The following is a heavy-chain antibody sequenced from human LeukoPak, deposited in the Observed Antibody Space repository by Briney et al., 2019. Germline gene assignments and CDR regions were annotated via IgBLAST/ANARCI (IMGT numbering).Heavy chain of an antibody. CDR2: ISSSSSYI. CDR1: GFTSSSYS. CDR3: ARNMELSPNSNDY. Sequence: KTGGSLRLSCAASGFTSSSYSMNWVRQAPGKGLEWVSSISSSSSYIYYADSVKGRFTISRDNAKNSLYLQMNSLRAEDTAVYYCARNMELSPNSNDYWGQGTLVTVSS. J-gene: IGHJ4*02. D-gene: IGHD4/OR15-4a*01. V-gene: IGHV3-21*01.